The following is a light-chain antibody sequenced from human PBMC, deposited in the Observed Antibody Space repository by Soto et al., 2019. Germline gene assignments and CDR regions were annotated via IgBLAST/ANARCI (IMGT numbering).Light chain of an antibody. CDR3: QQRRT. CDR1: QSVSSY. CDR2: DAS. Sequence: EIVLTQSPATLSLSPVERATLSCRASQSVSSYLAWYQQKPGQAPRLLIYDASNRATGIPARFSGSGSGTDFTLTINSLEPEDFAVYYCQQRRTFGGGTKVDIK. J-gene: IGKJ4*01. V-gene: IGKV3-11*01.